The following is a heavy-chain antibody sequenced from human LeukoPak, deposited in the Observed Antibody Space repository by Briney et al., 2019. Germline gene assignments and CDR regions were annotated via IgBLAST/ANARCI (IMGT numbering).Heavy chain of an antibody. CDR2: IYYSGST. V-gene: IGHV4-39*01. Sequence: SETPSLTCTVSGGSISSSSYYWGWIRQPPGKGLEWIGSIYYSGSTYYNPSLKSRVTISVDTSKNQFSLKLSAVTAADTAVYYCARRYYDYVWGSYRPPDNWFDPWGQGTLVTVSS. CDR1: GGSISSSSYY. J-gene: IGHJ5*02. CDR3: ARRYYDYVWGSYRPPDNWFDP. D-gene: IGHD3-16*02.